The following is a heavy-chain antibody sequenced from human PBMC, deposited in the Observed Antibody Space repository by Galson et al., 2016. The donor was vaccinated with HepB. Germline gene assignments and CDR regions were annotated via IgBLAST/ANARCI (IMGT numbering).Heavy chain of an antibody. CDR3: ARNDYDTSGYYWGNDY. Sequence: ETLSLTCTVSGGSISSDYWSWIRQPPGKGLEYIGIIYYSGSTNYNPSLNSRATISIDTSKHQFSLKLSSVTAADTAVYYCARNDYDTSGYYWGNDYWGQGALVIVSS. D-gene: IGHD3-22*01. J-gene: IGHJ4*02. CDR1: GGSISSDY. V-gene: IGHV4-59*01. CDR2: IYYSGST.